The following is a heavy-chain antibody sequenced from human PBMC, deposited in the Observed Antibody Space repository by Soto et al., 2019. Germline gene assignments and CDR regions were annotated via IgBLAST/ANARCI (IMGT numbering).Heavy chain of an antibody. CDR3: ARDENRTKKFLVLDY. Sequence: LRLSCAASGFTFSSYGMHWVRQAPGKGLEWVAVIWYDGSNKYYADSVKGRFTISRDNSKNTLYLQMNSLRAEDTAVYYCARDENRTKKFLVLDYWGQGNLVTVSS. CDR2: IWYDGSNK. D-gene: IGHD6-6*01. CDR1: GFTFSSYG. V-gene: IGHV3-33*01. J-gene: IGHJ4*02.